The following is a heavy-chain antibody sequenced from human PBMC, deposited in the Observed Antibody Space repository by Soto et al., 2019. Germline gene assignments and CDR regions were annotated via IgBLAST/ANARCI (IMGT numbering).Heavy chain of an antibody. J-gene: IGHJ3*02. CDR2: ISWNSGSI. CDR3: AKDHGGVAERKSAFDI. V-gene: IGHV3-9*01. CDR1: GFTFDDYA. D-gene: IGHD6-13*01. Sequence: HPGGSLRLSCAASGFTFDDYAMHWVRQAPGKGLEWVSGISWNSGSICYADSVKGRFTISRDNAKNSLYLQMNSLRAEDTALYYCAKDHGGVAERKSAFDIWGQGTMVTVSS.